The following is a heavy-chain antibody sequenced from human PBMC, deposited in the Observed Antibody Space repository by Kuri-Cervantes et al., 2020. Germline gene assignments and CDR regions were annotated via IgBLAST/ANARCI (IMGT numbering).Heavy chain of an antibody. CDR1: GFTFSSYW. CDR2: INTDGSGT. J-gene: IGHJ4*02. D-gene: IGHD2-15*01. CDR3: ARGSQWSTATASDY. Sequence: GGSLRLSCAASGFTFSSYWMHWVRQAPGKGLVWVSRINTDGSGTSYGDSVKGRFTISRDNAKNSLYLQMNSLRAEDTAVYYCARGSQWSTATASDYWGQGTLVTVSS. V-gene: IGHV3-74*01.